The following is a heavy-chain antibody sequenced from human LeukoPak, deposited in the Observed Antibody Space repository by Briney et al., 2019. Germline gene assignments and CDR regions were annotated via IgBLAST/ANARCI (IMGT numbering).Heavy chain of an antibody. CDR3: AKESCSGGSCYPNY. Sequence: GGSLRLSCAASGFTFSSYAMSWVRQAPGKGLEWVSAISGSGGSTYYADSVKGRFTISRDNSKSTLYLQMNSLRAEDTAVYYCAKESCSGGSCYPNYWGQGTLVTVSS. CDR1: GFTFSSYA. D-gene: IGHD2-15*01. J-gene: IGHJ4*02. CDR2: ISGSGGST. V-gene: IGHV3-23*01.